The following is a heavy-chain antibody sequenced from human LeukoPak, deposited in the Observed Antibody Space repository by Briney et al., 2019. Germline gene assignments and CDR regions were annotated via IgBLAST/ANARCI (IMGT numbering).Heavy chain of an antibody. D-gene: IGHD3-10*01. V-gene: IGHV3-30-3*01. Sequence: GRSLRLSCAASGFTFSSYAMHWVRQASGKGLEWVAVISYDGSNKYYADSVKGRFTISRDNSKNTLYLQMNSLRAEDTAVYYCAREVTMVRYFDYWGQGTLVTVSS. CDR3: AREVTMVRYFDY. CDR2: ISYDGSNK. J-gene: IGHJ4*02. CDR1: GFTFSSYA.